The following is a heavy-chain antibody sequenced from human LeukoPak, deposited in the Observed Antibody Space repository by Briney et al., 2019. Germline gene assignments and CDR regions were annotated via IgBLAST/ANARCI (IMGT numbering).Heavy chain of an antibody. CDR1: GFSFRTYG. J-gene: IGHJ5*02. CDR3: ATDVARYFDWLFPGWFDP. Sequence: GGSLRLSCAASGFSFRTYGMHWVRQAPGKGLEWVAFIRNDGRNKYYVDSVKGRFTISRDNAKNSLYLQMNSLRAEDTAVYYCATDVARYFDWLFPGWFDPWGQGTLVTVSS. V-gene: IGHV3-30*02. CDR2: IRNDGRNK. D-gene: IGHD3-9*01.